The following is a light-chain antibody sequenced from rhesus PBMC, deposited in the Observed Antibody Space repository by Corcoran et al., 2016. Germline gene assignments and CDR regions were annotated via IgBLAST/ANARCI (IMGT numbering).Light chain of an antibody. J-gene: IGKJ2*01. Sequence: DIQMTQSPSSLSASVGDRVTITCRTSENVDNYLNWYKQKLGKAPKRLISKAYTLKSGVPSRLSGSGYRTDFTFTIISLQSEDVATYYCQHNYGTPFSFGQGTKVEI. V-gene: IGKV1-74*01. CDR2: KAY. CDR3: QHNYGTPFS. CDR1: ENVDNY.